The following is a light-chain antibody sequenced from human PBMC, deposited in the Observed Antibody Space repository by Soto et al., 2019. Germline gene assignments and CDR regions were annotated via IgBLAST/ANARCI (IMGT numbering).Light chain of an antibody. CDR2: LGF. V-gene: IGKV2-28*01. J-gene: IGKJ4*01. CDR1: QSLVHRNGNNH. CDR3: MQDLQTPLT. Sequence: DIVMTQSPLSLAVSPGEPASLSCRSSQSLVHRNGNNHLNWYLQRPGQSPQLLIFLGFHRASGVPDRFSGGGSGTDFTLKISRVQAEDVGVYYCMQDLQTPLTFGGGTKVDIK.